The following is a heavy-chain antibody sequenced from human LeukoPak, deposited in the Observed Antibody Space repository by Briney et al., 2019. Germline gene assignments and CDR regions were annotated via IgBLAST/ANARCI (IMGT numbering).Heavy chain of an antibody. CDR3: ARGPSGSDY. J-gene: IGHJ4*02. V-gene: IGHV1-8*01. D-gene: IGHD3-10*01. CDR1: GYTFTSYD. CDR2: MNPNSGTT. Sequence: ASVRVSCKASGYTFTSYDFNWVRQAPGQGPEWIGWMNPNSGTTGYAQKFQGRVTMTRDTSISTAYMDLSSLRSEDTAVYYCARGPSGSDYWGQGTLVTVSS.